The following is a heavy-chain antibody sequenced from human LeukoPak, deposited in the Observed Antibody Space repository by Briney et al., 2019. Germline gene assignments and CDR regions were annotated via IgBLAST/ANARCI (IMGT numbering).Heavy chain of an antibody. CDR1: GYTFITYG. D-gene: IGHD3-10*01. Sequence: ASVKVSCKASGYTFITYGINWVRQAPGQGLEWMGWISPYNSNTNYAEEFQGRVTMTTDTSTTTVYMELRSLRSEDTAVYYCASFRVVTSTLDYWGQGTLVTVSS. J-gene: IGHJ4*02. V-gene: IGHV1-18*01. CDR2: ISPYNSNT. CDR3: ASFRVVTSTLDY.